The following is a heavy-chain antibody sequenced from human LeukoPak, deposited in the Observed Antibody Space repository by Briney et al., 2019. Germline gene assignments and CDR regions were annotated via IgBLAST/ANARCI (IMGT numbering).Heavy chain of an antibody. CDR1: GGSISSSSYY. J-gene: IGHJ4*02. V-gene: IGHV4-39*07. D-gene: IGHD6-13*01. Sequence: SETLSLTCTVSGGSISSSSYYWGWIRQPPGKGLEWIGEINHSGSTNYNPSLKSRVTISVDTSKNQFSLKLSSVTAADTAMYYCARKRAAAAYFDYWGQGTLVTVSS. CDR2: INHSGST. CDR3: ARKRAAAAYFDY.